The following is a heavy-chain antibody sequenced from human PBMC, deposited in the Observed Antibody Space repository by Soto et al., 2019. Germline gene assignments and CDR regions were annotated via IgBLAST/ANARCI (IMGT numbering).Heavy chain of an antibody. CDR2: INSDGSST. CDR1: GFTFSSYW. Sequence: GGSLRLSCAASGFTFSSYWMHWVRQAPGKGLVWVSRINSDGSSTSYADSVKGRFTISRDNAKNTLYLQMNSLRAEDTAVYYCAREDIVVVPAAPIDAFDIWGQGTMVTVSS. D-gene: IGHD2-2*01. J-gene: IGHJ3*02. V-gene: IGHV3-74*01. CDR3: AREDIVVVPAAPIDAFDI.